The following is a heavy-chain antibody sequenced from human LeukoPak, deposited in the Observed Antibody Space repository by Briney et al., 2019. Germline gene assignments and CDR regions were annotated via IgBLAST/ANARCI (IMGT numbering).Heavy chain of an antibody. CDR2: VYPGDSDT. V-gene: IGHV5-51*01. Sequence: PGESLKISCKGSGFSFSYYWIVWVRQMPGKGLEWLGIVYPGDSDTRYSPSFQGQVTISADKSISTAYLQWSSLRATDTAMYYCAKGLVVTAPYDAFDIWGQGTMVTVSS. D-gene: IGHD2-15*01. CDR3: AKGLVVTAPYDAFDI. CDR1: GFSFSYYW. J-gene: IGHJ3*02.